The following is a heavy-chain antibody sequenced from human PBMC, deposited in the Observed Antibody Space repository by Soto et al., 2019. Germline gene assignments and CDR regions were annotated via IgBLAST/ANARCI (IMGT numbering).Heavy chain of an antibody. Sequence: PGGSLRLSCAASGFTFSSYGMHWVRQAPGKGLEWVAVIWYDGSNKYYADSVKGRFTISRDNSKNTLYLQMNSLRAEDTAVYYCASDNYCSGGSCYPDAFDIWGQGTMVTVSS. CDR3: ASDNYCSGGSCYPDAFDI. CDR2: IWYDGSNK. J-gene: IGHJ3*02. V-gene: IGHV3-33*01. D-gene: IGHD2-15*01. CDR1: GFTFSSYG.